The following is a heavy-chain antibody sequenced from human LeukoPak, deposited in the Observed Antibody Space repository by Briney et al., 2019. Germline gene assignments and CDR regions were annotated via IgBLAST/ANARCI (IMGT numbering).Heavy chain of an antibody. CDR1: GGSISSSSYY. CDR2: IYYSGST. Sequence: PSETLSLTCTVSGGSISSSSYYWGWIRQPPGKGLEWIGSIYYSGSTYYNPSLKSRVTISVDTSKNQFSLKLSSVTAADTAVYYCASPCKGCRYGSGSYYNSDSYFDYWGQGTLVTVSS. J-gene: IGHJ4*02. CDR3: ASPCKGCRYGSGSYYNSDSYFDY. D-gene: IGHD3-10*01. V-gene: IGHV4-39*01.